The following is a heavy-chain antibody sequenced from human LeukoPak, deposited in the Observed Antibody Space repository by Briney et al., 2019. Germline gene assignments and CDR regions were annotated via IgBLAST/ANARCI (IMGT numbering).Heavy chain of an antibody. J-gene: IGHJ6*03. CDR2: IKQDGSEK. D-gene: IGHD6-6*01. Sequence: PGGSLRLSCAASGFTFSSYWMSWVRQAPGKGLEWVANIKQDGSEKYYVDSVKGRFTISRDNAKNSLYLQMNSLRAEDTAVYYCAKLSSSSQTYYYYYMDVWGKGTTVTVSS. V-gene: IGHV3-7*03. CDR1: GFTFSSYW. CDR3: AKLSSSSQTYYYYYMDV.